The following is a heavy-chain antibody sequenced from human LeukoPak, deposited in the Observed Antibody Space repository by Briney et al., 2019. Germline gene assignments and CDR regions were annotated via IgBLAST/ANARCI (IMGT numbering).Heavy chain of an antibody. CDR1: GYTFTSYY. Sequence: ASVKVSCKASGYTFTSYYMHWVRQAPGQGLEWMGIINPSGGSTSYAQKFQGRVTMTRDTSTSTVYMELSSLRSEDTAVYYYARDPGDSLPWYYFDYWGQGTLVTVSS. CDR3: ARDPGDSLPWYYFDY. CDR2: INPSGGST. J-gene: IGHJ4*02. V-gene: IGHV1-46*01. D-gene: IGHD3-10*01.